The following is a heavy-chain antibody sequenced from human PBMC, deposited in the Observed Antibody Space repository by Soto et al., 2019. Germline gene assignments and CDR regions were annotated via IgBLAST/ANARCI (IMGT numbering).Heavy chain of an antibody. Sequence: QVQLVESGGGVVQPGRSLRLSCVGSGFIFSNNGMHWVRQTPGKGLEWVAFMSYDGSDTFYADSVKGRFTIYRDKSKNTLCLHLSKLRAEDTAMYYCSIVLGADSALDHCCQGTLVTVSS. CDR2: MSYDGSDT. V-gene: IGHV3-30*03. CDR3: SIVLGADSALDH. J-gene: IGHJ4*02. D-gene: IGHD2-8*02. CDR1: GFIFSNNG.